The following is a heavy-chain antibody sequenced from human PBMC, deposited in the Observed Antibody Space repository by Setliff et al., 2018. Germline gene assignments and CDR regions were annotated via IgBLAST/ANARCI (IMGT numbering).Heavy chain of an antibody. J-gene: IGHJ4*02. CDR3: AKDSRDLGYSDY. Sequence: GGSLRLSCVGSGYTFSTYSIVWVRQAPGKGLQWVSGILGGGGNGGRSTIYADSVKGRFTISRDNSKNTLYLQMNSLRAEDTAVYYCAKDSRDLGYSDYWGQGTLVTVSS. CDR1: GYTFSTYS. CDR2: ILGGGGNGGRST. V-gene: IGHV3-23*01.